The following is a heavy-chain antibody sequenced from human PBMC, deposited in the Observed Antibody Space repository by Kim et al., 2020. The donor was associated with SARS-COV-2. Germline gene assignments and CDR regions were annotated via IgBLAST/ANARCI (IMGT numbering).Heavy chain of an antibody. CDR3: AADFSWLLDAFDI. CDR1: GFTFTSSA. J-gene: IGHJ3*02. D-gene: IGHD2-21*01. Sequence: SVKVSCKASGFTFTSSAVQWVRQARGQRLEWIGWIVVGSGNTNYAQKFQERVTITRDMSTSTAYMELSSLRSEDTAVYYCAADFSWLLDAFDIWGQGTMVTVSS. V-gene: IGHV1-58*01. CDR2: IVVGSGNT.